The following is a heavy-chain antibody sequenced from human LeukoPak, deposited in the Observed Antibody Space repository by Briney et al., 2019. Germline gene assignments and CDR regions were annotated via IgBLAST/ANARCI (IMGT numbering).Heavy chain of an antibody. V-gene: IGHV3-21*01. J-gene: IGHJ3*02. CDR2: ISSSSSYI. CDR1: GFTFSSYS. CDR3: ARDSSHSSSRGDAFDI. D-gene: IGHD6-13*01. Sequence: MAGGSLRLSCAASGFTFSSYSMNWVRQAPGKGLEWVSSISSSSSYIYYADSVKGRFTISRDNAKNSLYLQMNSLRAEDTAVYYCARDSSHSSSRGDAFDIWGQGTMVTVSS.